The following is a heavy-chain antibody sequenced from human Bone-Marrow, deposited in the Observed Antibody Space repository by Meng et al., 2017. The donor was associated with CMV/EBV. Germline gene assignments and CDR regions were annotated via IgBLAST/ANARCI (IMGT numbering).Heavy chain of an antibody. Sequence: GSLRLSCTVSGGSISGYYWSWIRQPPGKGLEWIGEINHSGSTNYNPSLKSRVTISVDTSKNQFSLKLSSVTAADTAVYYCARGTIPSINYWGQGTRVTVSS. CDR1: GGSISGYY. CDR2: INHSGST. D-gene: IGHD3-3*01. CDR3: ARGTIPSINY. J-gene: IGHJ4*02. V-gene: IGHV4-34*01.